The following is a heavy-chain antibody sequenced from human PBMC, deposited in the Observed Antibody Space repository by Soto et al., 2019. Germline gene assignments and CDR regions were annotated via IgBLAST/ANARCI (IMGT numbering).Heavy chain of an antibody. Sequence: QVQLVQSGAEVKKPGSSVKVSCKASGGTFSSYTISWVRQAPGQGLEWMGRIIPILGIANYAQKCQGRVTITADKSTSTAYMELSSLRSEDTAVYYCARDSSSGAFDIWGQGTMVTVSS. CDR3: ARDSSSGAFDI. D-gene: IGHD6-6*01. J-gene: IGHJ3*02. CDR2: IIPILGIA. V-gene: IGHV1-69*08. CDR1: GGTFSSYT.